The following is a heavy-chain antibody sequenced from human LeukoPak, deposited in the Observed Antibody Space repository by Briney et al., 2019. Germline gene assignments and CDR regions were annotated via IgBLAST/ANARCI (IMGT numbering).Heavy chain of an antibody. Sequence: PGGSLRLSCAAPGFTVSSNYISWVRQAPGRGLEWVSVIYSAGTTYYGDSVKGRFTISRDNYKNTLSLQTNSLRVEDTAVYYCASQSTPVLPFDIWGQGTMVTVSS. CDR3: ASQSTPVLPFDI. CDR2: IYSAGTT. J-gene: IGHJ3*02. V-gene: IGHV3-66*04. CDR1: GFTVSSNY.